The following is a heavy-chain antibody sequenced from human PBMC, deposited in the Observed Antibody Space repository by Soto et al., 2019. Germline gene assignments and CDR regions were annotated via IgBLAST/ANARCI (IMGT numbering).Heavy chain of an antibody. J-gene: IGHJ5*01. CDR3: ARSVVS. CDR1: GGSFSGYY. CDR2: IYYSGST. V-gene: IGHV4-31*11. Sequence: PSETPSLTCAVHGGSFSGYYWSWIRQHPGKGLEWIGHIYYSGSTYYNSSLKSRVTISLDTSKNQFSLKLSSVTAADTAVYYCARSVVSWGEGTLITVSS.